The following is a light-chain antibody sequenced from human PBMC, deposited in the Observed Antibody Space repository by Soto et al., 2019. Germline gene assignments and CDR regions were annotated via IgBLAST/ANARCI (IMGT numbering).Light chain of an antibody. CDR2: KAS. CDR3: QQYNSYSWT. Sequence: DIQMTQSPSTLSASVGDRVSITCRASQRIDTWLAWYQQKPGKAPNLLIYKASSLERGVPSRFSGSGSGTEFTLTISSLQPDDCATYYYQQYNSYSWTFGQGTKVEIK. J-gene: IGKJ1*01. CDR1: QRIDTW. V-gene: IGKV1-5*03.